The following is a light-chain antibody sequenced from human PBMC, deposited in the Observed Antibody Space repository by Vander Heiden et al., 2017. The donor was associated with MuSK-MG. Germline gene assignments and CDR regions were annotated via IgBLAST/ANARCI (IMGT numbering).Light chain of an antibody. J-gene: IGLJ1*01. CDR3: SSYTSSSTYV. Sequence: QSALTQPASVSGSPGQSITISCTGTSSDVYNYNYVSWYQHYPGKAPKLMIYEVNNRPSGVSNRFSGSKSGNTASLTISGLQAEDEADYYCSSYTSSSTYVFGTGTKVTVL. CDR1: SSDVYNYNY. CDR2: EVN. V-gene: IGLV2-14*01.